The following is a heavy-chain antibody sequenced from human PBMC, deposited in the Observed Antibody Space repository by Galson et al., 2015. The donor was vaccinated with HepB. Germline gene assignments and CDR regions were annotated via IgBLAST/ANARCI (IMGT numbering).Heavy chain of an antibody. CDR1: GLTFNTYT. J-gene: IGHJ5*02. Sequence: SLRLSCAASGLTFNTYTVTWVRQALGKGLEWLSCISTSDDSVYYADSVKGRFSISIDNSKGSVYLQMSSLRVEDTAVYFWARGHGGISATWGQGTLVTVSS. CDR3: ARGHGGISAT. D-gene: IGHD4-23*01. CDR2: ISTSDDSV. V-gene: IGHV3-48*04.